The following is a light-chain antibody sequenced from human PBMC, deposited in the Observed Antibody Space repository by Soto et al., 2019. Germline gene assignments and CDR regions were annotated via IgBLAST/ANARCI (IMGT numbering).Light chain of an antibody. Sequence: QAVVTQPPSASGTPGQRVTISCSGSSSDIGSNTVNWYQQLPGSAPKLLIFSDNQRPSGVPDRFSGSKSGTSASLAISGLQSEDEAVYFCAPWDDSLNGPVFGGGTKVTVL. CDR2: SDN. V-gene: IGLV1-44*01. CDR1: SSDIGSNT. J-gene: IGLJ3*02. CDR3: APWDDSLNGPV.